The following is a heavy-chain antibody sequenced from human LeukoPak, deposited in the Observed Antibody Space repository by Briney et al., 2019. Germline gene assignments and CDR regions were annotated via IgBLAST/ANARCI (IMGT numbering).Heavy chain of an antibody. CDR1: RFTFSSYA. D-gene: IGHD3-9*01. Sequence: GGSLRLSWAASRFTFSSYAMSWVRQAPGKGLEWVSAISGSGGSTYYADSVKGRFTISRDNSKNTLFLQMNSLRAEDTAVYYCAKDYDILTGSFMDVWGQGTTVTVSS. J-gene: IGHJ6*02. CDR3: AKDYDILTGSFMDV. V-gene: IGHV3-23*01. CDR2: ISGSGGST.